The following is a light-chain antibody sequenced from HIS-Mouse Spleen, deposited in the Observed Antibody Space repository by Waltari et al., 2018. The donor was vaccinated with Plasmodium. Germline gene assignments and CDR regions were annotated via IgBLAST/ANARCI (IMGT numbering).Light chain of an antibody. CDR1: SSDVGSYNL. CDR3: CSYAGSSTFS. J-gene: IGLJ2*01. Sequence: QSALTQPASVSGSPGQSITISCTGTSSDVGSYNLVSWYQQHQGKAPKLVIYEGSKRPSGVSNRFSGSKSGNTASLTISGLQAEDEADYYCCSYAGSSTFSFGGGTKLTVL. V-gene: IGLV2-23*03. CDR2: EGS.